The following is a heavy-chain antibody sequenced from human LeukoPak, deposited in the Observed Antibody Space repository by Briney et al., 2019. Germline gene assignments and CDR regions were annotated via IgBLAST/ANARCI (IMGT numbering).Heavy chain of an antibody. Sequence: SETLSLTCTVSGGSISSSSYYWSWIRQPPGKGLEWIGYIYYSGSTNYNPSLKSRVAVSVDTSKNRFSLKLSSVTAADTAVYYCARGGSTSYREFLYNWFDPWGQGTLVTVSS. D-gene: IGHD3-10*01. CDR1: GGSISSSSYY. CDR3: ARGGSTSYREFLYNWFDP. V-gene: IGHV4-61*01. CDR2: IYYSGST. J-gene: IGHJ5*02.